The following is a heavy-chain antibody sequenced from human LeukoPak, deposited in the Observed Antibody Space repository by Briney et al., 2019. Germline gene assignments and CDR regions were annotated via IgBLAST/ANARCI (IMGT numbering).Heavy chain of an antibody. J-gene: IGHJ5*02. Sequence: GESLKISCKGSGYSFTSYWICWVRQMPGKGLEWMGIIYPGDSDTRYSPSFQGQVTISADKSISTAYLQWSSLKASDTAMYYCARRGIAAGNWFDPWGQGTLVTVSS. D-gene: IGHD6-13*01. CDR2: IYPGDSDT. V-gene: IGHV5-51*01. CDR3: ARRGIAAGNWFDP. CDR1: GYSFTSYW.